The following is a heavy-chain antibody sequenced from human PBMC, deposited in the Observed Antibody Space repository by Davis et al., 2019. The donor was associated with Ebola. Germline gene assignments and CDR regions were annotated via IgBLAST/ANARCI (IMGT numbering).Heavy chain of an antibody. J-gene: IGHJ2*01. CDR3: VRPGGPLKWYFDL. CDR1: GGSISSYY. D-gene: IGHD3-16*01. CDR2: IYYSGST. Sequence: SETLSLTRTVSGGSISSYYWSWIRQPPGKGLEWIGYIYYSGSTNYNPSLKSRVTISVDTSKNQFSLKLSSVTAADTAVYYCVRPGGPLKWYFDLWGRGTLVTVSS. V-gene: IGHV4-59*01.